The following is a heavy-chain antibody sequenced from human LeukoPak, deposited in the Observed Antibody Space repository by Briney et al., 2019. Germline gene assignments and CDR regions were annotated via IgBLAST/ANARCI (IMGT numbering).Heavy chain of an antibody. D-gene: IGHD3-22*01. V-gene: IGHV3-7*01. J-gene: IGHJ4*02. CDR3: ARESSGYSIDY. Sequence: GGSLRLSCAASGFTFGSYWMSWVRQAPGRGLEWVANIKQDGSEKYYVDSVKGRFTISRDNAKNSLYLQMNSLRAEDTAVYYCARESSGYSIDYWGQGTLVTVSS. CDR2: IKQDGSEK. CDR1: GFTFGSYW.